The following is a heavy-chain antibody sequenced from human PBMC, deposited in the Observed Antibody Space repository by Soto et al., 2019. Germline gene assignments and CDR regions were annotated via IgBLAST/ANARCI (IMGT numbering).Heavy chain of an antibody. J-gene: IGHJ4*01. CDR1: GFTFSNYA. Sequence: GGSLRLSCAASGFTFSNYAMNWVRQAPAKGLEWVSSVTGSGSNTYYADSVKGRFTISRDNSKNTLYLQMNSLRAEYTAVYYCAKGWSDYFDSWGRGTLVTVSS. V-gene: IGHV3-23*01. CDR2: VTGSGSNT. CDR3: AKGWSDYFDS.